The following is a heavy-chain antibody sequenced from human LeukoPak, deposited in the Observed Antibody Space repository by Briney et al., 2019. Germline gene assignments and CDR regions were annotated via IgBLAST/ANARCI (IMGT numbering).Heavy chain of an antibody. CDR2: ISGIGGST. D-gene: IGHD2-2*02. CDR3: VKDSRVAAAAIEFDY. CDR1: GFTFSSYA. J-gene: IGHJ4*02. V-gene: IGHV3-23*01. Sequence: GGSLKLSCAASGFTFSSYAMSWVRQAPGKGLEWVSAISGIGGSTYYADSVKGRFTISRDNSKNTLYLQMNSLRAEDMAVYYCVKDSRVAAAAIEFDYWGQGTLVTVSS.